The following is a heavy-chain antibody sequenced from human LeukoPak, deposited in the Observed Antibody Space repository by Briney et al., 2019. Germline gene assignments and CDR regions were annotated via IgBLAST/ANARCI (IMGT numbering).Heavy chain of an antibody. D-gene: IGHD4-17*01. Sequence: SETLSLTCAVSGYSISSNYYWGWIRPPPGKGLECIGIISHSGNTYYKPSLKSRVTISIDTSNNQLSLNLNSVTAADTVVYFCAKFRTVTTSCVAFDIWGQGTLVSDSS. J-gene: IGHJ3*02. V-gene: IGHV4-38-2*01. CDR1: GYSISSNYY. CDR3: AKFRTVTTSCVAFDI. CDR2: ISHSGNT.